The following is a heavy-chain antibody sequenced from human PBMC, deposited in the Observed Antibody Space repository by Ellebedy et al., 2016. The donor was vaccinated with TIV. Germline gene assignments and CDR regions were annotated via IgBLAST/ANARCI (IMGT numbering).Heavy chain of an antibody. J-gene: IGHJ4*02. CDR3: ARDEGVYINYRFDY. V-gene: IGHV3-33*08. D-gene: IGHD5-24*01. Sequence: GESLKISCAASGFTFSSYGMHWVRQDPGKGLEWVAVIWYDGSNKYYADSVKGRFTISRDNSKNTLYLQMNSLRAEDTAVYYCARDEGVYINYRFDYWGQGTLVTVSS. CDR1: GFTFSSYG. CDR2: IWYDGSNK.